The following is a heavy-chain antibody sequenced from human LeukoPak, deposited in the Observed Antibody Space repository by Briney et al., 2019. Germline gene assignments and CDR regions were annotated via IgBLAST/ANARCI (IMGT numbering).Heavy chain of an antibody. CDR3: ARACSTSTWRDAFDI. Sequence: PGGSLRLSCAASGFTFCNYGMHWVRQAPGKGLEWVAVIWYDGGNKYYADSVKGRFTISRDNSKNTLYLQMNSLRAEDTAVYYCARACSTSTWRDAFDIWGQGTVVTVSS. V-gene: IGHV3-33*01. D-gene: IGHD2-2*01. CDR2: IWYDGGNK. CDR1: GFTFCNYG. J-gene: IGHJ3*02.